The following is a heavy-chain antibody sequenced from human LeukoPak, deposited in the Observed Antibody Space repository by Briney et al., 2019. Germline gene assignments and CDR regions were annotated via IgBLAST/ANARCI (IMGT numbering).Heavy chain of an antibody. D-gene: IGHD4-17*01. V-gene: IGHV4-39*07. Sequence: SETLSLTCTVSGGSISSNSYYWGWIRQPPGKGLECIGSIYYSGSTFYNPSLKSRVTISVDTSKNQFSLKLNSVTAADTAVYYCARLRVHDDYGSFRYYYYYMDVWGKGTTVTVSS. CDR1: GGSISSNSYY. J-gene: IGHJ6*03. CDR2: IYYSGST. CDR3: ARLRVHDDYGSFRYYYYYMDV.